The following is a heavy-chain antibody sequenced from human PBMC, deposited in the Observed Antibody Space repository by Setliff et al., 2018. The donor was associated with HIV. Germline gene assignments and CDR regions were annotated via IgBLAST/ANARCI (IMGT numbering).Heavy chain of an antibody. CDR2: INSEGSAI. Sequence: GGSLTLSCVASGFTFRNYWLHWVRQVPGKGLVWFSRINSEGSAITYADSVKDRFTISRGNAKSTLYMQLSRLRADDTALYYCTRAPPNTVVNFFDCWGRGTLVTVSS. J-gene: IGHJ4*02. V-gene: IGHV3-74*01. CDR1: GFTFRNYW. D-gene: IGHD2-15*01. CDR3: TRAPPNTVVNFFDC.